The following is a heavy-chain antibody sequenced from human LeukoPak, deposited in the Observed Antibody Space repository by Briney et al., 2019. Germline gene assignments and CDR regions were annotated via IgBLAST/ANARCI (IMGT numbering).Heavy chain of an antibody. D-gene: IGHD3-10*01. J-gene: IGHJ4*02. V-gene: IGHV3-30*02. CDR1: GFTFSSYG. CDR3: ARDHGSGSYYQYYFDY. CDR2: IRYDGSNK. Sequence: GGSLRLSCAASGFTFSSYGMHWVRQAPGKGLEWVAFIRYDGSNKYYADSVKGRFTISRDNSKNTLYLQMNSLRAEDTAVYYCARDHGSGSYYQYYFDYWGQGTLVTVSS.